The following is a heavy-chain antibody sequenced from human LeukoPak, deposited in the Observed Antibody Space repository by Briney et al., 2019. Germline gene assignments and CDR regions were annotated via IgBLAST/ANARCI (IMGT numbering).Heavy chain of an antibody. CDR2: IWYDGSNK. CDR3: AKALDYSGSEDGMDV. V-gene: IGHV3-33*06. D-gene: IGHD6-6*01. Sequence: PGRSLRLSCAASGFTFSSYGMHWVRQAPGKGLEWVAVIWYDGSNKYYADSVKGRFTISRDNSKNTLYLQMSSLRAEDTAIYYCAKALDYSGSEDGMDVWGQGTTVTVSS. CDR1: GFTFSSYG. J-gene: IGHJ6*02.